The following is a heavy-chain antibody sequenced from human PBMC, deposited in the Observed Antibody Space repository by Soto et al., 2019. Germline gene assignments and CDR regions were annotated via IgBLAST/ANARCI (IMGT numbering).Heavy chain of an antibody. Sequence: QVQLVESGGGVVQPGRSLRLSCAASGFTFSSYAMHWVRQAPGKGLEWVAVISYDGSNKYYADSVKGRFTISRDNSKNTLYLQMNSLRAEDTAVYYCATPHPDGYNSPYFGYWGQGTLVTVSS. D-gene: IGHD1-1*01. CDR2: ISYDGSNK. J-gene: IGHJ4*02. CDR3: ATPHPDGYNSPYFGY. CDR1: GFTFSSYA. V-gene: IGHV3-30-3*01.